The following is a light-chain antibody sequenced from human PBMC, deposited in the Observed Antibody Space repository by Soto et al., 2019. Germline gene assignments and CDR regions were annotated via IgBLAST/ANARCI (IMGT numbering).Light chain of an antibody. CDR2: KIS. V-gene: IGKV2-24*01. J-gene: IGKJ1*01. CDR3: MQATHSPWA. Sequence: DIAVAQTAVSSPVTLGRPASMSCRSRQRLVRSDGNTYLSWLQQRPGQPPRLLIYKISNRFSGVPDRFSGSGAGTDFTLKITRVEAEDVGVYYCMQATHSPWAFGQGTKVDIK. CDR1: QRLVRSDGNTY.